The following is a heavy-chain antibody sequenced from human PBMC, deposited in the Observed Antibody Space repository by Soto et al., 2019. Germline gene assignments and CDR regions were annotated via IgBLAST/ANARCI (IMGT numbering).Heavy chain of an antibody. CDR2: IFYSGST. D-gene: IGHD2-21*01. V-gene: IGHV4-39*01. CDR3: ARQPTTGDTDLWFDP. Sequence: QLQLLESGPGLVKASETLSLTCSVSGGSISTSRSYWAWIRQPPGKGLEWLANIFYSGSTFYNPSLASRVSVSVDTSKNEFSLKLRSVTAADTAVYYCARQPTTGDTDLWFDPWGQGTLVTDSS. CDR1: GGSISTSRSY. J-gene: IGHJ5*02.